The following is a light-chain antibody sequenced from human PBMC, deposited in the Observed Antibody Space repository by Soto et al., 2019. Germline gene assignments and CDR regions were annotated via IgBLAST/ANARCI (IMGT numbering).Light chain of an antibody. CDR3: QQYNNWPQT. CDR1: QTINNN. J-gene: IGKJ1*01. CDR2: GAS. Sequence: TEAPAPPYVSLWERATLSSRASQTINNNVAWYQLKDGQVPRLVIYGASTRATDIPARFSGSGSGTEFTLTISSLQSEDFAEYHCQQYNNWPQTFGQGTKVDIK. V-gene: IGKV3-15*01.